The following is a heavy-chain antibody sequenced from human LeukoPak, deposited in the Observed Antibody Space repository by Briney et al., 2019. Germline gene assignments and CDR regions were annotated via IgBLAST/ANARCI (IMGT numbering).Heavy chain of an antibody. CDR1: GFTFSSYG. J-gene: IGHJ5*02. V-gene: IGHV3-21*01. CDR2: ISSSSSYI. CDR3: ASQGARIAAAGQGFDP. D-gene: IGHD6-13*01. Sequence: GGSLRLSCAASGFTFSSYGMNWVRQAPGKGLEWVSSISSSSSYIYYADSVKGRFTISRDNAKNSLYLQMNSLRAEDTAVYYCASQGARIAAAGQGFDPWGQGTLVTVSS.